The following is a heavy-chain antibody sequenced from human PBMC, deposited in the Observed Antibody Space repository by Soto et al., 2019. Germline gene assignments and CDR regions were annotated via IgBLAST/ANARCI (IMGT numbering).Heavy chain of an antibody. CDR1: RGGC. J-gene: IGHJ5*02. Sequence: RGGCRDSKKQPPGKGLEWIGSIYYSGSTYYNPSLKSRVTISVDTSKNQFSLKLSSVTAADTAVYYCARLPARLTYYDFWSGYHNWFDPWGQGTLVTVSS. CDR2: IYYSGST. CDR3: ARLPARLTYYDFWSGYHNWFDP. D-gene: IGHD3-3*01. V-gene: IGHV4-39*01.